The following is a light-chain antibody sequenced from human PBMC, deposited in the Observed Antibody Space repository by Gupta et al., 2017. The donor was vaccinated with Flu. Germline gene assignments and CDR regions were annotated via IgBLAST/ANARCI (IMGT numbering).Light chain of an antibody. CDR3: QQRSNWPPYT. CDR2: DSS. J-gene: IGKJ2*01. CDR1: HSVSSY. V-gene: IGKV3-11*01. Sequence: EIPFTQSPAPLSLSPGERATLSCRARHSVSSYLAWYQQKPGQAPRLLIYDSSNRATGIPARFSGSGSGTDFTLTLSSLEPEDFAVYYCQQRSNWPPYTFGQGTKLEIK.